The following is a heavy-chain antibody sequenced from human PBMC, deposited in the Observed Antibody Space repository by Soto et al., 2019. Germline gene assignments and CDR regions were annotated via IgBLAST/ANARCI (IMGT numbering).Heavy chain of an antibody. D-gene: IGHD1-7*01. Sequence: GGSLRLSCAASGFTFSTYSMTWVRQAPGKGLEWVAHITASGGTTYYAESVKGRFTISRDTSRNTLYLQMNSLRAEDTALYYCAKCMQAYWNYDAHHIWGQGTMVTVSS. CDR2: ITASGGTT. J-gene: IGHJ3*02. CDR3: AKCMQAYWNYDAHHI. V-gene: IGHV3-23*01. CDR1: GFTFSTYS.